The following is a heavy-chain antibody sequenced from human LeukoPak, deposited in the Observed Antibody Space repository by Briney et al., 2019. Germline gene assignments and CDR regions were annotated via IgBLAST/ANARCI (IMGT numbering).Heavy chain of an antibody. Sequence: SETLSLTCTVSGGSISSSSYYWGWIRQHPGKGLEWIGYIYYSGSTYYNPSLKSRVTISVDTSKNQFSLKLSSVTAADTAVYYCARVPITMVRGIIIGGAFDYWGQGTLVTVSS. CDR1: GGSISSSSYY. D-gene: IGHD3-10*01. CDR2: IYYSGST. V-gene: IGHV4-31*03. J-gene: IGHJ4*02. CDR3: ARVPITMVRGIIIGGAFDY.